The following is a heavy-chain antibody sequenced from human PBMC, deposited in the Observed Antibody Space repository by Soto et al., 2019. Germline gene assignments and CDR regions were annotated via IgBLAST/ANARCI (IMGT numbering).Heavy chain of an antibody. J-gene: IGHJ6*02. CDR1: GFTFSSYD. Sequence: GGSLRLSCAASGFTFSSYDMHWVRQATGKGLEWVSAIGTAGDTYYPGSVKGRFTISRENAKNSLYLQMNSLGAGDTAVYYCARDKGSDGMDVWGQGTTVTVSS. CDR3: ARDKGSDGMDV. CDR2: IGTAGDT. V-gene: IGHV3-13*01.